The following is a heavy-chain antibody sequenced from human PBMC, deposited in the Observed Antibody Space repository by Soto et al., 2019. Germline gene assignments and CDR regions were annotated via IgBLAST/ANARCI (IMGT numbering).Heavy chain of an antibody. J-gene: IGHJ5*02. CDR1: GGSISNSDW. D-gene: IGHD2-21*01. Sequence: QVQLQESGPGLVKPSGTLSLTCAVSGGSISNSDWWTWVRQPPGKGLEWIGEIYHSGSTKYNPSLTSRVTISVDKSKNQFFLKLSSVTAADTAVYYCVRDQVGIAYKELWFDPWGQGTLVTVSS. CDR3: VRDQVGIAYKELWFDP. CDR2: IYHSGST. V-gene: IGHV4-4*02.